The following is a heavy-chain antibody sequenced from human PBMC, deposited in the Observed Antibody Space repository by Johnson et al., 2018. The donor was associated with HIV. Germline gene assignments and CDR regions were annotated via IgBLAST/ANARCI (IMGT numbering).Heavy chain of an antibody. CDR1: GFTFSSYA. CDR2: IPASGTDT. D-gene: IGHD6-19*01. CDR3: AKEGSSGWYFGDAFDI. Sequence: VQLVESGGELVRPGGSLTLSCAASGFTFSSYAMSWVRQAPGKGLEWVSSIPASGTDTSYADSGKGRLTITRDNSKNTLYLQMNSLRAEDTAVYYCAKEGSSGWYFGDAFDIWGQGTMVTVSS. J-gene: IGHJ3*02. V-gene: IGHV3-23*04.